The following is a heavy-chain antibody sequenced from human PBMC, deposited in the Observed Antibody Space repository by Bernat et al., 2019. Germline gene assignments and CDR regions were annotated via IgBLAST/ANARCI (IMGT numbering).Heavy chain of an antibody. D-gene: IGHD3-16*01. CDR2: IYSGGMT. CDR1: GIIVSSNY. CDR3: ARDSSPTTVTTFGDALDI. J-gene: IGHJ3*02. Sequence: EVQLVETGGDLIQPGGSLRLSCAASGIIVSSNYMSWIRQAPGKGLEWVSVIYSGGMTYYADSVKGRFTISRDNSKTTLYLQMNSLRVDDTAVYYCARDSSPTTVTTFGDALDIWGQGTVVTVSS. V-gene: IGHV3-53*05.